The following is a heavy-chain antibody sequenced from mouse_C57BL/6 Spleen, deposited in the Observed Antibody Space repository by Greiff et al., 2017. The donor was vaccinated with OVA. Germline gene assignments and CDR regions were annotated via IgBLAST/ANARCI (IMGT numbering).Heavy chain of an antibody. D-gene: IGHD2-4*01. CDR2: IDPNSGGT. CDR1: GYTFTSYW. Sequence: QVQLKQPGAELVKPGASVKLSCKASGYTFTSYWMHWVKQRPGRGLEWIGRIDPNSGGTKYNEKFKSKATLTVDKPSSTAYMQLSSLTSEDSAVYYGAREEGYYDYDHYYAMDYWGQGTSVTVSS. CDR3: AREEGYYDYDHYYAMDY. V-gene: IGHV1-72*01. J-gene: IGHJ4*01.